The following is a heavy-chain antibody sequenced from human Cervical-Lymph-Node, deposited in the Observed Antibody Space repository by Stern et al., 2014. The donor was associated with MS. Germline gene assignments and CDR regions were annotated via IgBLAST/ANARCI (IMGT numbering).Heavy chain of an antibody. V-gene: IGHV5-51*03. Sequence: VQLVQSGAEVKKPGESLKVSCKGSGYNFIAHWIGWGRQMPGKCLEWMGIIDPGDSNIRYSPSFQGQVTISADKSISTAYLQWSSLKASDTGVYYCVRWSVAGDYWGQGSLVTVSS. D-gene: IGHD6-19*01. CDR3: VRWSVAGDY. J-gene: IGHJ4*02. CDR1: GYNFIAHW. CDR2: IDPGDSNI.